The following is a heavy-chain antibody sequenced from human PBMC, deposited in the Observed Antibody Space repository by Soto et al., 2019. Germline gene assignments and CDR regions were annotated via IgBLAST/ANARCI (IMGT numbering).Heavy chain of an antibody. J-gene: IGHJ6*02. CDR3: ARELKEPGSYYYYGLDV. D-gene: IGHD3-10*01. Sequence: QVQLVQSGAEVKKPGSSVKVSCKVSGGSFSSYGITWVRQAPGQGLEWMGGIIPIIGTTKYAQKFQGRVTITADESTTTAYMEVSSLISEDTAVYYCARELKEPGSYYYYGLDVWGQGTTVTVSS. CDR1: GGSFSSYG. V-gene: IGHV1-69*01. CDR2: IIPIIGTT.